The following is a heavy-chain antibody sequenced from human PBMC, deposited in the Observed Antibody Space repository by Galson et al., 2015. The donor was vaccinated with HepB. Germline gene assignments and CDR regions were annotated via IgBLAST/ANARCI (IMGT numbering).Heavy chain of an antibody. CDR3: ARHGGFVDY. D-gene: IGHD3-16*01. V-gene: IGHV5-51*01. CDR2: ICPGDSDP. J-gene: IGHJ4*02. CDR1: GYSFTTYW. Sequence: QSGAEVKKPGESLKISCEASGYSFTTYWIGWVRQMPGKGLEWMGIICPGDSDPIYSPSFQGQVTLSADKSISTAYLQWSSLEASDTAMYYCARHGGFVDYWGQGTLVTVSS.